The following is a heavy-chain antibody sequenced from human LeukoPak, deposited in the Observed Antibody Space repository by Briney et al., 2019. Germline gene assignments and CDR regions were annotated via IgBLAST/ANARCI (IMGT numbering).Heavy chain of an antibody. Sequence: GSLRLSCAASGFIFSSYSMSWVRPAPGKGLEWVSVITGSGGNTYYADSVQGRFTISRDNSKSTLCLQMNSLRAEDTAVYYCAKQLGYCSDGSCYFPYWGQGTLVTVSS. V-gene: IGHV3-23*01. CDR1: GFIFSSYS. CDR2: ITGSGGNT. J-gene: IGHJ4*02. D-gene: IGHD2-15*01. CDR3: AKQLGYCSDGSCYFPY.